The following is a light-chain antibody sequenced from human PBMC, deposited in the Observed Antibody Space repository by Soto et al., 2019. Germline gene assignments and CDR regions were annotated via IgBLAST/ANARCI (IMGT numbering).Light chain of an antibody. V-gene: IGLV2-14*01. Sequence: QSALTQPASVSGSPGQSITISCTGTSNDVGGYNYVSWYQQHPGKAPKLMIYEVSNRASGVSNRFSGSKSGNTASLTISGLQAEDEADYYCSSYTTSATGVFGGGTKLTVL. CDR2: EVS. J-gene: IGLJ3*02. CDR3: SSYTTSATGV. CDR1: SNDVGGYNY.